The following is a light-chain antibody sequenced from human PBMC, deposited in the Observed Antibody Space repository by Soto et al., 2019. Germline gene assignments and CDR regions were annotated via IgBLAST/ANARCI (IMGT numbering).Light chain of an antibody. CDR2: AVS. CDR1: SSDVGDHNY. Sequence: QSALTQPASVSGSPGQSITISYTGTSSDVGDHNYVSWYQQQPGKAPKLMIYAVSNRPSGVSNRFSGSKSGTTASLTVSGLQAEDEADYYCSSYTTSSTVIFGGGTKLTVL. CDR3: SSYTTSSTVI. J-gene: IGLJ2*01. V-gene: IGLV2-14*03.